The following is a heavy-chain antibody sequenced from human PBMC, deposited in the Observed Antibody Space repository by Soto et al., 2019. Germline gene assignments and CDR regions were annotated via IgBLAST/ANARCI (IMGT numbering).Heavy chain of an antibody. V-gene: IGHV4-38-2*02. CDR3: AREKVGTTFFDN. CDR2: IYPSVSS. D-gene: IGHD1-1*01. CDR1: GFAISRGYY. Sequence: SETLSLSCNVSGFAISRGYYWSWVRQPPGKALEWIGSIYPSVSSYHNPSLESRLTLSIDTSKNQFTLKLASVTAADTALYYCAREKVGTTFFDNWGQGTQVT. J-gene: IGHJ4*02.